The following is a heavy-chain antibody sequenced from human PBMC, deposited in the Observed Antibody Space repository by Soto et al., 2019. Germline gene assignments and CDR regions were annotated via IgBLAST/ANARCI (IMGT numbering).Heavy chain of an antibody. D-gene: IGHD2-15*01. V-gene: IGHV3-7*01. CDR3: ARDCSGGSCYYGMDV. CDR1: GFTFSSLW. Sequence: GGSLRLSCAASGFTFSSLWMSWVRQAPGKGLEWVANINQDGSEKNYVDSVKGRFTTSRDNAKNSLYLQMNSLRDEDTAVYYCARDCSGGSCYYGMDVWGQGTTVTVSS. J-gene: IGHJ6*02. CDR2: INQDGSEK.